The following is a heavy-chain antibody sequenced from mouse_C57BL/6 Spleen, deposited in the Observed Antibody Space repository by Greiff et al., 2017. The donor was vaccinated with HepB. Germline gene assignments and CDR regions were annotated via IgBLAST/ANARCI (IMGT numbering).Heavy chain of an antibody. Sequence: EVQLQQSGPELVKPGASVKIPCKASGFTFTDYNMDWVKQSHGKSLEWIGDINPNNGGTIYNQKFKGKATLTVDKSPSSAYMELRSLTSGDTAVYYCARRGVPYYFYYWGQGTTLTVSS. J-gene: IGHJ2*01. V-gene: IGHV1-18*01. CDR3: ARRGVPYYFYY. CDR2: INPNNGGT. D-gene: IGHD2-14*01. CDR1: GFTFTDYN.